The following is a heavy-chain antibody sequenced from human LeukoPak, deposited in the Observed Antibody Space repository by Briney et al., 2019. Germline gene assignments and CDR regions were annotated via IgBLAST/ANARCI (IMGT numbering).Heavy chain of an antibody. J-gene: IGHJ4*02. V-gene: IGHV4-34*01. Sequence: SETLSLTCAVYGGSFRGYYWSWIRQPPGKGLEWIGEINHSGSTNYNPSLKSRVTISVDTSKNQFSLKLSSVTAADTAVYYCARPDSRYCSGGSCSYYFDYWGQGTLVTVSS. CDR1: GGSFRGYY. CDR2: INHSGST. D-gene: IGHD2-15*01. CDR3: ARPDSRYCSGGSCSYYFDY.